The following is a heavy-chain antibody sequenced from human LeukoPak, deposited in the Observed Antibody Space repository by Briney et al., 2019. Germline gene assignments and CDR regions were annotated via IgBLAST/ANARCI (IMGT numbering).Heavy chain of an antibody. V-gene: IGHV3-7*01. CDR2: IKQDGSEK. Sequence: GRSLRLSCAASGFTFSNYWMSWVRQAPGKGLEWVANIKQDGSEKYYIDSVKGRFTISRDNAKNSLYLQMNSLRAEDTAVYYCARDWGHFDYWGQGTLVTVSS. J-gene: IGHJ4*02. CDR1: GFTFSNYW. D-gene: IGHD7-27*01. CDR3: ARDWGHFDY.